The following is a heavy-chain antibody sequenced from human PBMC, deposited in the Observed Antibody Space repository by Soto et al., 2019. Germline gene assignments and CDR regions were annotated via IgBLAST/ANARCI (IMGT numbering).Heavy chain of an antibody. D-gene: IGHD2-8*02. CDR2: IKRDGSET. V-gene: IGHV3-7*05. CDR1: GFTFSNYW. J-gene: IGHJ3*02. CDR3: AKDDNYCAGGICYDVFDI. Sequence: GGYLRLSCVASGFTFSNYWMTWVRQAPGKGLEWVANIKRDGSETYLVDSVRGRFTISRDNAKNSLYLQMNSLRAEDTALYYCAKDDNYCAGGICYDVFDIWGQGTMVTVS.